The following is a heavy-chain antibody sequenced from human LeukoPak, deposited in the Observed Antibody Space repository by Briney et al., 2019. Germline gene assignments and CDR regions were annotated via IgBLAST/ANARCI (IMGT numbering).Heavy chain of an antibody. CDR2: IYYSGST. D-gene: IGHD3-3*01. Sequence: SETLSLTCTVSGGSISSYYWSWIRQPPGKGLEWIGYIYYSGSTNYNPSLQSRVTISVDTSRSNFSLKLSSVTAAGTAVYYCARDRDFWSGSYYYTMDVWGQGTTVTVSS. V-gene: IGHV4-59*01. CDR3: ARDRDFWSGSYYYTMDV. CDR1: GGSISSYY. J-gene: IGHJ6*02.